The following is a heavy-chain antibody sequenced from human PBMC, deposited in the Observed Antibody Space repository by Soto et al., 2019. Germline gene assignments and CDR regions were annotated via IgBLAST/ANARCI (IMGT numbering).Heavy chain of an antibody. J-gene: IGHJ6*02. V-gene: IGHV1-69*13. CDR2: IIPIFGTA. CDR3: PTWAHGDPPPIYYYYGMDV. Sequence: SVKVSCKASGGSFSSYAISWVRQAPGQGLEWMGGIIPIFGTANYAQKFQGRVTITADESTSTAYMELSSLRSEDTAVYYCPTWAHGDPPPIYYYYGMDVWGQGTTVTVSS. D-gene: IGHD4-17*01. CDR1: GGSFSSYA.